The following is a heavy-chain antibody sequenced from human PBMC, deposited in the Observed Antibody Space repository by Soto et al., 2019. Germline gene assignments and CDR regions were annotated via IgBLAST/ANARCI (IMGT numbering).Heavy chain of an antibody. CDR2: INHSGST. V-gene: IGHV4-34*01. Sequence: QVQLQQWGAGLLKPSETLSLTCAVYGGSFSGYYWSWIRQPPGKGLEWIGEINHSGSTNYNPSLKSRVTISVDTSKNQFSLKMSSVTAADTAVYYCASLNYYGSGSEIDYWGQGTLVTVS. CDR1: GGSFSGYY. CDR3: ASLNYYGSGSEIDY. J-gene: IGHJ4*02. D-gene: IGHD3-10*01.